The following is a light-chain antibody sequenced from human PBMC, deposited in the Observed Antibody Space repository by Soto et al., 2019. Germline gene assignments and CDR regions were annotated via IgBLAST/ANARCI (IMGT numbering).Light chain of an antibody. CDR1: QSVNSN. CDR3: QQYNDWPLT. Sequence: KVMTQSPANLSVSPGERATLSCRASQSVNSNLAWYQQKPGQAPRLLLYGASTRAIGIPARFSGSASGTEFTLTISSLQSEDSAVSYCQQYNDWPLTFGGGTKVEI. V-gene: IGKV3-15*01. CDR2: GAS. J-gene: IGKJ4*01.